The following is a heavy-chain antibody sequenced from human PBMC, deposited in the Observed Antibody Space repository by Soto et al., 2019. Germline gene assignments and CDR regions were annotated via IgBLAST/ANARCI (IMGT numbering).Heavy chain of an antibody. V-gene: IGHV1-69*01. CDR1: GGTFSNYA. CDR3: ARDNPYTNSFGNWFDP. Sequence: QVRLVQSGAEVKKPGSSVKVSCKASGGTFSNYAITWLRLAPGQGLEWLGGIIPVFGTVNYAQKFQGRVTITADESTSTAYMELNRLRSEDTAVYYCARDNPYTNSFGNWFDPRGQGTLVIVS. CDR2: IIPVFGTV. D-gene: IGHD6-13*01. J-gene: IGHJ5*02.